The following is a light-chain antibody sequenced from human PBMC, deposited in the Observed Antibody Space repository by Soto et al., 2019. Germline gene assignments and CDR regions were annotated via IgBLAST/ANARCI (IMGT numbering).Light chain of an antibody. V-gene: IGKV3-15*01. J-gene: IGKJ1*01. Sequence: EVVMTQSPATLSVSPGERSTLSCMAIQSVRSNFAWYEQKAGQAPRLLIYGASTRATGVPRRFSGSGSGTEFTFTISSLQSEDFALYYCLQYNDWVPTFGQGTKVDIK. CDR2: GAS. CDR3: LQYNDWVPT. CDR1: QSVRSN.